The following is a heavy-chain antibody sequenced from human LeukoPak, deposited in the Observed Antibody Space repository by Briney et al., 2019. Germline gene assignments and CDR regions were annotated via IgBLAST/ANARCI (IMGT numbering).Heavy chain of an antibody. Sequence: GGSLRLSCAASGFTSSSYAMSWVRQAPGKGLEWVSAISGSGGSTYYADSVKGRFTISRDNSKNTLYLQMNSLRAEDTAVYYCAKDSDRLDCGGDCGYWGQGTLVTVSS. CDR3: AKDSDRLDCGGDCGY. J-gene: IGHJ4*02. D-gene: IGHD2-21*02. CDR2: ISGSGGST. V-gene: IGHV3-23*01. CDR1: GFTSSSYA.